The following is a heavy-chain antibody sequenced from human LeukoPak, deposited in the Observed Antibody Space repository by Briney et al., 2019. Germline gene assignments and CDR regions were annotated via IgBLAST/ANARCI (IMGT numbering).Heavy chain of an antibody. CDR1: GDFISSGTYY. J-gene: IGHJ5*02. CDR2: FSNSGST. D-gene: IGHD1-14*01. CDR3: ASVTRGPDGHDWFDP. V-gene: IGHV4-61*02. Sequence: SQTLSLTRTVSGDFISSGTYYWTWIRQPAGEGLEWIGRFSNSGSTNYNPSLMSRVTISLDTSKNQFSLNVRSVTAADTAVYYCASVTRGPDGHDWFDPWGQGILVTVSS.